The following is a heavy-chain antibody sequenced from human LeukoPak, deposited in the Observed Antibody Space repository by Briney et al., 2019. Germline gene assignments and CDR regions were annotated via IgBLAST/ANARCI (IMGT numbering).Heavy chain of an antibody. CDR3: ARDFRHPFDVLEWSSFTPYYYGMDV. V-gene: IGHV1-18*01. J-gene: IGHJ6*02. CDR2: ISAYNGNT. Sequence: GASVKVSCKASGYTFTSYGISWVRQAPGQGLEWMGWISAYNGNTNYAQKLQGRVTMTTDTSTSTAYMELRSLRSDDTAVYYCARDFRHPFDVLEWSSFTPYYYGMDVWGQGTTVTVSS. D-gene: IGHD3-3*01. CDR1: GYTFTSYG.